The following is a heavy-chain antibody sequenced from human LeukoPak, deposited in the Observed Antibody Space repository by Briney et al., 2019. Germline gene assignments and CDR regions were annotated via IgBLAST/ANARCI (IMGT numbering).Heavy chain of an antibody. CDR1: GFTFDDYA. D-gene: IGHD6-13*01. Sequence: GRSLRLSCAASGFTFDDYAMHWVRQAPGKGLEWVSGISWNSGSIGYADSVKGRFTISRDNAKNSLYLQMNSLRAEDTALYYCAKEPYSSSSYYFDYWGQGTLVTVSS. CDR2: ISWNSGSI. V-gene: IGHV3-9*01. CDR3: AKEPYSSSSYYFDY. J-gene: IGHJ4*02.